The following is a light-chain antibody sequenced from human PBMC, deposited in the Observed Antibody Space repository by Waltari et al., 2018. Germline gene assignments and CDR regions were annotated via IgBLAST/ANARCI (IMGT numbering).Light chain of an antibody. CDR1: QSVLYSSNNKNY. Sequence: DIVMTQSPDSLAVSLGERATINCKSSQSVLYSSNNKNYLAWYQQKPGQPPKLLIYWASTLESGVPDRFSGSGSGTDFTLTISSLQAEDVAVYYCQQCYSTPWTFGQGTKVEIK. CDR2: WAS. J-gene: IGKJ1*01. V-gene: IGKV4-1*01. CDR3: QQCYSTPWT.